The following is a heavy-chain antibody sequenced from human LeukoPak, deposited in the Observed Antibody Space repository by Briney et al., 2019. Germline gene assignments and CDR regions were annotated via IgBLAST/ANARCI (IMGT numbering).Heavy chain of an antibody. CDR2: ISGSGGST. CDR3: AKDQDYYGSGSPFDY. Sequence: PGGSLRLSCAASGFTFSSYAMSRVRQAPGKGLEWVSAISGSGGSTYYADSVKGRFTISRDNSKNTLYLQMNSLRAEDTAVYYCAKDQDYYGSGSPFDYWGQGTLVTVSS. V-gene: IGHV3-23*01. J-gene: IGHJ4*02. CDR1: GFTFSSYA. D-gene: IGHD3-10*01.